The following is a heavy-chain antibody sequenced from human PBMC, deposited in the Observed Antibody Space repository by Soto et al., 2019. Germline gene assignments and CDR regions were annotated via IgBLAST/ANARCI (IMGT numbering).Heavy chain of an antibody. D-gene: IGHD6-19*01. CDR1: GYTFTRYS. CDR3: ARGDSTGSPTGWFDP. V-gene: IGHV1-18*04. J-gene: IGHJ5*02. CDR2: ISNYNGDT. Sequence: PSVKVSCKASGYTFTRYSINWVRQAPGQGLEWVGRISNYNGDTKYAQKFQGRVTLTTDTSTTTTYMDLRSLTSDDTAVYFCARGDSTGSPTGWFDPWGQGTLVTVSS.